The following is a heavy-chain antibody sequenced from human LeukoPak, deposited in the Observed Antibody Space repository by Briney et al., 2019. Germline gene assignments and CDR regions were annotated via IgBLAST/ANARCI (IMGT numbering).Heavy chain of an antibody. CDR1: GFTFSSYA. Sequence: PGGSLRLSCAASGFTFSSYAMGWVRQAPGKGLEWVSAISGSGGSTYYADSVKGRFTISRDNSKNTLYLQMNSLRAEDTAVYYCASCSRYYYGSGPNDYWGQGTLVTVSS. D-gene: IGHD3-10*01. V-gene: IGHV3-23*01. CDR2: ISGSGGST. CDR3: ASCSRYYYGSGPNDY. J-gene: IGHJ4*02.